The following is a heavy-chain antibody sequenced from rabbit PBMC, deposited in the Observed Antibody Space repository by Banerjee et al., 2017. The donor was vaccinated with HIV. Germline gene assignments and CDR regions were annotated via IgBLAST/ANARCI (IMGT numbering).Heavy chain of an antibody. V-gene: IGHV1S21*01. CDR3: ARTGSSGWNDFFNL. D-gene: IGHD4-1*01. CDR2: ITYGGST. CDR1: GFDFSSYG. J-gene: IGHJ4*01. Sequence: EQLVESGGGLVQPGGSLKLSCKASGFDFSSYGVSWVRQAPGKGLEWIGYITYGGSTFYASWAKGRFTISRTSTTVDLKMTSLTAADTATYFCARTGSSGWNDFFNLWGPGTLVTVS.